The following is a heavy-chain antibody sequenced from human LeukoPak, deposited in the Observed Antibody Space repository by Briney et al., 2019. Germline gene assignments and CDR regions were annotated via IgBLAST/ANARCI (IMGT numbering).Heavy chain of an antibody. D-gene: IGHD5-24*01. CDR2: IKPDGSEK. CDR1: GFPFSSYW. Sequence: PGGSLRLSCAASGFPFSSYWMSWVRQAPGKGLEWVANIKPDGSEKSYVDSVKGRFTISRDNAKNSLYLQMNSLRAEDTAVYYCARGQMAGYWGQGTLLTVSS. CDR3: ARGQMAGY. J-gene: IGHJ4*02. V-gene: IGHV3-7*05.